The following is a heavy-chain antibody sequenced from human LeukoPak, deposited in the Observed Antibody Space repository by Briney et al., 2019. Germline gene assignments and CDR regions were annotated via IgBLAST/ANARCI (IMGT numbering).Heavy chain of an antibody. Sequence: GGSLRLSCVASGFTFSDYAMNWVRQAPGKGLEWVSVISTSGSGTYYADSVKGRFTISRDNSKNTLYLQMNSLRAEDTAVYYCARTLLPGYSSGWYDPYYFDYWGQGTLVTVSS. J-gene: IGHJ4*02. CDR3: ARTLLPGYSSGWYDPYYFDY. CDR2: ISTSGSGT. D-gene: IGHD6-19*01. CDR1: GFTFSDYA. V-gene: IGHV3-23*01.